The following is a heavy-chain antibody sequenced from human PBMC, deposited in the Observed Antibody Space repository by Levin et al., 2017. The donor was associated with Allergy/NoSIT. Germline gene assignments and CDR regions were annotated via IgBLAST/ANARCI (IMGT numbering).Heavy chain of an antibody. J-gene: IGHJ4*02. CDR1: GFTFSNAW. D-gene: IGHD6-19*01. CDR3: TTDRYSSGGYGDEDFDY. Sequence: GGSLRLSCAASGFTFSNAWMSWVRQAPGKGLEWVGRIKSKTDGGTTDYAAPVKGRFTISRDDSKNTLYLQMNSLKTEDTAVYYCTTDRYSSGGYGDEDFDYWGQGTLVTVSS. V-gene: IGHV3-15*01. CDR2: IKSKTDGGTT.